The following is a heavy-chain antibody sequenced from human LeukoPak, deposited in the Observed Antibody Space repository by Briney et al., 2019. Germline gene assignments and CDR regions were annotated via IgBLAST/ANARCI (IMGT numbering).Heavy chain of an antibody. CDR3: ARDSGNFVADLEL. Sequence: GGSLRLSCAPSGFTFSRHSMNWVPQAPEEGLEWVSSISSSSSYIYYADSVKSRFTISRDNATNSRYLQMNSLRAEDTAVYYCARDSGNFVADLELWGGGPLVTVFS. J-gene: IGHJ4*02. V-gene: IGHV3-21*01. CDR1: GFTFSRHS. CDR2: ISSSSSYI. D-gene: IGHD3-10*01.